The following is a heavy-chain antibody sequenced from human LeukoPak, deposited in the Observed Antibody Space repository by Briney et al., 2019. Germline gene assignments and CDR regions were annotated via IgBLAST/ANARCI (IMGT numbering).Heavy chain of an antibody. CDR3: ARGGSGSYVYNWFDP. D-gene: IGHD3-10*01. Sequence: GASVKVSCKASGYTFTGYYMHWVRQAPGQGLEWMGWINPNSGGTNYAQKFQGRVTMTRDTSISTAYMELSRLRSGDTAVYYCARGGSGSYVYNWFDPWGQGTLVTVSS. CDR1: GYTFTGYY. CDR2: INPNSGGT. J-gene: IGHJ5*02. V-gene: IGHV1-2*02.